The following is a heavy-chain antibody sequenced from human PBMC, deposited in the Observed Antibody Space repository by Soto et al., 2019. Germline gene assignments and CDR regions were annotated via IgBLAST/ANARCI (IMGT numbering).Heavy chain of an antibody. CDR1: GYTFTSYA. Sequence: ASVKVSCKASGYTFTSYAMHWVRQAPGQRLEWMGWVNAGNGNTKYSQKFQGRVTITRDTSASTAYMELSSLRSEDTDVYYCARAPVDLYDSSGYYYWGQGTLVTVSS. D-gene: IGHD3-22*01. CDR2: VNAGNGNT. CDR3: ARAPVDLYDSSGYYY. J-gene: IGHJ4*02. V-gene: IGHV1-3*01.